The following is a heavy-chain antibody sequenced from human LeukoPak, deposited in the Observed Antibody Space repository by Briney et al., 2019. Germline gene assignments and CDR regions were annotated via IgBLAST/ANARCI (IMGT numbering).Heavy chain of an antibody. CDR2: IYTSGST. V-gene: IGHV4-4*07. CDR3: ARSDYGDPNWFDP. J-gene: IGHJ5*02. D-gene: IGHD4-17*01. Sequence: SGTLSLTCTVSGGSISSYYWSWIRQPAGKGLEWIGRIYTSGSTNYNPSLKSRDTMSGDTSKNQFSLKLSSVTAADAAVYYCARSDYGDPNWFDPWGQGTLVTVSS. CDR1: GGSISSYY.